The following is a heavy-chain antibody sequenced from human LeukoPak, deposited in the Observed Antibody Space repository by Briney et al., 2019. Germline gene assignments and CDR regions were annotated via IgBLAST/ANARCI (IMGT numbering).Heavy chain of an antibody. CDR1: GYTFTSYG. CDR3: ARLDSVRITMVRGVAPH. J-gene: IGHJ4*02. CDR2: ISAYNGNT. Sequence: GASVKVSCKASGYTFTSYGISWVRQAPGQGLEWMGWISAYNGNTNYAQKLQGRVTMTRDTSISTAYMELSRLRSDDTAVYYCARLDSVRITMVRGVAPHWGQGTLVTVSS. V-gene: IGHV1-18*01. D-gene: IGHD3-10*01.